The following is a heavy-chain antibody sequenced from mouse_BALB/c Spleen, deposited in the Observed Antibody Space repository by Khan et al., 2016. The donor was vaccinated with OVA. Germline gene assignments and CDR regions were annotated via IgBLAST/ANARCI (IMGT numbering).Heavy chain of an antibody. J-gene: IGHJ2*01. Sequence: VQLKQSEPGLVKPSQSLSLTCTVTGYSIPSGYAWNWIRQFPGNKLEWMGYISYSRVTSYTPSLKSRISITRDTSKNQFFLQLNSVTTEDTATYYCARGNYYGYYFDNQSQGTTLTVS. CDR1: GYSIPSGYA. CDR2: ISYSRVT. D-gene: IGHD1-1*01. V-gene: IGHV3-2*02. CDR3: ARGNYYGYYFDN.